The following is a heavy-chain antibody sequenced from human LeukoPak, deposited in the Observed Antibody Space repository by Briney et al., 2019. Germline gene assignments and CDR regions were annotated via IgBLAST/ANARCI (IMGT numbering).Heavy chain of an antibody. Sequence: SETLSLTCTVSGDSISSHYWSWIRQPPGKGLEWIGYIYYSGSTNYNPSLKSRVTISVETSKNQFSLKLSSVTAADTAVYYCARGPYSSSWYDFDYWGQGTLVTVSS. CDR1: GDSISSHY. V-gene: IGHV4-59*11. D-gene: IGHD6-13*01. CDR3: ARGPYSSSWYDFDY. CDR2: IYYSGST. J-gene: IGHJ4*02.